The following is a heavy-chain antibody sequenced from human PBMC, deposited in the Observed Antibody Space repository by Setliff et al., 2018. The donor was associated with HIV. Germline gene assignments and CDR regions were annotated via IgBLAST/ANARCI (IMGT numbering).Heavy chain of an antibody. Sequence: SETLSLTCTVSDDPINSFYWSWIRQPPGKGLEWIGYIYTSGSTNYNPSLEGRVTISVDTSKNQFSLKLSSVTAADTAVYYCARTLEDYDQYFFDRWGQGTLVTVSS. CDR1: DDPINSFY. V-gene: IGHV4-4*09. CDR2: IYTSGST. CDR3: ARTLEDYDQYFFDR. J-gene: IGHJ4*02. D-gene: IGHD3-22*01.